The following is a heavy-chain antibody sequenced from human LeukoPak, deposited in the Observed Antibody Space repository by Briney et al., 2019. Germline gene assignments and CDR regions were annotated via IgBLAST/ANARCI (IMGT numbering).Heavy chain of an antibody. CDR1: GGTFSSYA. J-gene: IGHJ6*02. V-gene: IGHV1-69*13. D-gene: IGHD3-3*01. Sequence: SVQVSCKASGGTFSSYAISWVRQAPGQGLEWMGGIIPIFGTANYAQKFQGRVTITADESTSTAYMELSSLRSEDTAVYYCARPRYDFWSGYYALYYYGMDVWGQGTTVTVSS. CDR2: IIPIFGTA. CDR3: ARPRYDFWSGYYALYYYGMDV.